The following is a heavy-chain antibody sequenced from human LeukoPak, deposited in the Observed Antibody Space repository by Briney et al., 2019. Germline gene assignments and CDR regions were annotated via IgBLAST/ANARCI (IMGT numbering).Heavy chain of an antibody. CDR3: ASGSESGLDY. CDR2: IYHSGST. V-gene: IGHV4-30-4*01. D-gene: IGHD3-10*01. CDR1: GGSISSGDYY. J-gene: IGHJ4*02. Sequence: SQTLSLTCTVSGGSISSGDYYWSWVRQPPGKGLEWIGEIYHSGSTNYNPSLKSRVTISVDKSKNQFSLKLSSVTAADTAVYYCASGSESGLDYWGQGTLVTVSS.